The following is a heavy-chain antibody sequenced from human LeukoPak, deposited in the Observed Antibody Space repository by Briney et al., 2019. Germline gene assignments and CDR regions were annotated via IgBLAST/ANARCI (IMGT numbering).Heavy chain of an antibody. CDR3: ARHGVEATPDYYYMYV. CDR2: IYYSGST. D-gene: IGHD1-26*01. J-gene: IGHJ6*03. V-gene: IGHV4-39*01. Sequence: SETLSLTCTVSGGSISSSSYYWGWIRQPPGKGLEWIGSIYYSGSTYYNPSLKSRVTISVDTSKNQFSLKLSSVTAADTAVYYCARHGVEATPDYYYMYVWGKGTTVTVSS. CDR1: GGSISSSSYY.